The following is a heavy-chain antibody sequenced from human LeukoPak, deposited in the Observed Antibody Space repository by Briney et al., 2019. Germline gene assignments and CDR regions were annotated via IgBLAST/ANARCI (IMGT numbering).Heavy chain of an antibody. CDR2: IYYSGST. Sequence: PSETLSLTCTVSGGSISSYYWSWIRQPAGKGLEWIGSIYYSGSTYYNPSLKSRVTISVDTSKNQFSLKLSSVTAADTAVYYCASNTIAVAARFDYWGQGTLVTVSS. J-gene: IGHJ4*02. D-gene: IGHD6-19*01. CDR1: GGSISSYY. V-gene: IGHV4-4*07. CDR3: ASNTIAVAARFDY.